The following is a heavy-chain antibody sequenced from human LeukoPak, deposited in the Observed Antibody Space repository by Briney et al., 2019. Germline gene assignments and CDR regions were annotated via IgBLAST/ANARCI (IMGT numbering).Heavy chain of an antibody. Sequence: GGSLRLSCAVSGFTFSSYWMSWVRQAPGKGLEWVANIKEDGTEKYYQDSVKGRFTISRDNAKNSLYLQMNSLRAEDTAAYYCAREVVLSTSAWFEYWGQGTLVTVSS. CDR3: AREVVLSTSAWFEY. D-gene: IGHD3-22*01. CDR1: GFTFSSYW. J-gene: IGHJ4*02. CDR2: IKEDGTEK. V-gene: IGHV3-7*01.